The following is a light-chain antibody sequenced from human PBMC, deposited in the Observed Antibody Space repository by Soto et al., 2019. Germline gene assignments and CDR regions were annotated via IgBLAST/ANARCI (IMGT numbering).Light chain of an antibody. Sequence: DIQMTQSPSTLSASVGDRVTITCRASQSIDSWLAWYQQKPGKAPNLLIYAASTLQSGVPSRFIGSGSGTEFTLTISSLQPEDAATYYCQKCKVAPFTFGGGTKVDIK. CDR3: QKCKVAPFT. V-gene: IGKV1-27*01. J-gene: IGKJ4*01. CDR1: QSIDSW. CDR2: AAS.